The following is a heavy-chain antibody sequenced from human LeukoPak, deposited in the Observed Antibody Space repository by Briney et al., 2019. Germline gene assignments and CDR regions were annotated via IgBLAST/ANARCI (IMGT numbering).Heavy chain of an antibody. CDR3: ARGASDFYFDY. D-gene: IGHD2-21*02. CDR2: ISPSDGST. J-gene: IGHJ4*02. V-gene: IGHV1-46*01. CDR1: AYTFTSYD. Sequence: ASVKLSCKASAYTFTSYDIQWVRHPPGPGPELMGIISPSDGSTTYAHKFQARVTMTRDTSTSTVYMELSSMRSKDTAVYFCARGASDFYFDYWGQGTLVTVSS.